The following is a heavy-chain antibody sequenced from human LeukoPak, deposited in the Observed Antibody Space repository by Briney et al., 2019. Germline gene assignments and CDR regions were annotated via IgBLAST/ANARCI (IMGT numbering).Heavy chain of an antibody. Sequence: SETLSPTCTVYGGSCDDYYCSWIRQPPGKGLEWIGEIHPHGIFYYNSSLTSRVTLSIDTSKTQFSLRLTSVTAADTAFYYCARGRDRSKAGDHWGQGSLVTVSS. CDR1: GGSCDDYY. CDR3: ARGRDRSKAGDH. CDR2: IHPHGIF. V-gene: IGHV4-34*01. D-gene: IGHD5-24*01. J-gene: IGHJ4*02.